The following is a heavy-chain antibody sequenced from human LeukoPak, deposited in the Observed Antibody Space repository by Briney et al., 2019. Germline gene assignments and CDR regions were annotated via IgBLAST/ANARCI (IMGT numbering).Heavy chain of an antibody. CDR3: AKCSETGTTRWFDP. CDR1: GYTFTSYG. J-gene: IGHJ5*02. V-gene: IGHV1-18*01. D-gene: IGHD1-7*01. Sequence: ASVKVSCKASGYTFTSYGISWVRQAPGQGLEWMGWISAYNGNTNYAQKLQGRVTMTRDTSTSTVYMELSSLRSDDTAVYYCAKCSETGTTRWFDPWGQGTLVTVSS. CDR2: ISAYNGNT.